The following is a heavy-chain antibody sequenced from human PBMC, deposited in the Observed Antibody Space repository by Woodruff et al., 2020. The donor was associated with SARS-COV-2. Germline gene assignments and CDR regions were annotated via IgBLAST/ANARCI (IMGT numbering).Heavy chain of an antibody. CDR3: ARGDFWSGYIGWDIPHFDY. CDR2: INSDGSST. Sequence: KGLVWVSRINSDGSSTSYADSVKGRFTISRDNAKNTLYLQMNSLRAEDTAVYYCARGDFWSGYIGWDIPHFDYWDQGSL. D-gene: IGHD3-3*01. V-gene: IGHV3-74*01. J-gene: IGHJ4*02.